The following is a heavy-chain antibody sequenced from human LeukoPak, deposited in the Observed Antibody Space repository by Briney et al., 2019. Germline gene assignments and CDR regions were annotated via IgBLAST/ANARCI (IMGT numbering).Heavy chain of an antibody. CDR2: IYLSGET. J-gene: IGHJ3*02. CDR3: ARLCKGDFNASDI. D-gene: IGHD2-21*02. CDR1: GFPFSTYE. V-gene: IGHV3-13*04. Sequence: GGSLSLSCAASGFPFSTYEMHWVRQAAGKGLEWVSAIYLSGETYYLGSVKGRVSISRENAKNSLYLQMNSLTVGDTAVYYCARLCKGDFNASDIWGEGTVVTVSS.